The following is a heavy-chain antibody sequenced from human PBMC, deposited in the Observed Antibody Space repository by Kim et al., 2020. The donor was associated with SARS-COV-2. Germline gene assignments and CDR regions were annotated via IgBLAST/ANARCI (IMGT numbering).Heavy chain of an antibody. D-gene: IGHD2-15*01. CDR1: GFTFSSYA. Sequence: GGSLRLSCAASGFTFSSYAMSWVRQAPGKGLEWVSAISGSGASTFYADSVKGRFTISRDNSKNTLYLQMNSLRAEDTAVYYCAKDERYCSGGSCYPLGGCPDCWGQGTLVTVSS. J-gene: IGHJ4*02. CDR3: AKDERYCSGGSCYPLGGCPDC. CDR2: ISGSGAST. V-gene: IGHV3-23*01.